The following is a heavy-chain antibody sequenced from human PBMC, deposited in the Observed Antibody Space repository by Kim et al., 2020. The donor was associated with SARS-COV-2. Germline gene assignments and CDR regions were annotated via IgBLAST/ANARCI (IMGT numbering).Heavy chain of an antibody. Sequence: GGSLRLSCAASGFTFSSYAMSWVRQAPGKGLEWVSAISGSGGSTYYADSVKGRFTISRDNSKNTLYLQMNSLRAEDTAVYYCAKDPIVVVPAAISYYFDYWGQGTLVTVSS. CDR3: AKDPIVVVPAAISYYFDY. CDR2: ISGSGGST. V-gene: IGHV3-23*01. J-gene: IGHJ4*02. D-gene: IGHD2-2*01. CDR1: GFTFSSYA.